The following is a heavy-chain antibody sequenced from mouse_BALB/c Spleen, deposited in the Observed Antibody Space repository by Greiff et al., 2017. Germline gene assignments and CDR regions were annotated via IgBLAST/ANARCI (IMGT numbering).Heavy chain of an antibody. V-gene: IGHV1S29*02. D-gene: IGHD2-14*01. CDR2: IYPYNGGT. CDR3: AREGVRGAMDY. J-gene: IGHJ4*01. CDR1: GYTFTDYN. Sequence: EVQLQQSGPELVKPGASVKISCKASGYTFTDYNMHWVKQSHGKSLEWIGYIYPYNGGTGYNQKFKSKATLTVDNSSSTAYMELRSLTSEDSAVYYCAREGVRGAMDYWGQGTSVTVSS.